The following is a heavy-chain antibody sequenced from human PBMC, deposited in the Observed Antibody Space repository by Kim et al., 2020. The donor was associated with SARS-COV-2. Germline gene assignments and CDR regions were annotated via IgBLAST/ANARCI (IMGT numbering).Heavy chain of an antibody. V-gene: IGHV1-18*04. CDR2: ISAYNGNT. CDR1: GYTFTSYG. J-gene: IGHJ4*02. CDR3: ARDMRTYDYVWGSYRPHFDY. D-gene: IGHD3-16*02. Sequence: ASVKVSCKASGYTFTSYGISWVRQAPGQGLEWMGWISAYNGNTNYAQKLQGRVTMTTDTSTSTAYMGLRSLRSDDTAVYYCARDMRTYDYVWGSYRPHFDYWGQGTLVTVSS.